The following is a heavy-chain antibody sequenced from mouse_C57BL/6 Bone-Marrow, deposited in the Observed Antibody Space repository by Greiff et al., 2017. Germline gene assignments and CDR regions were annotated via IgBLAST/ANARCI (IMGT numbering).Heavy chain of an antibody. CDR2: INPSSGYT. D-gene: IGHD1-1*01. Sequence: QVQLQQSGAELVRPGASVKMSCKASGYTFTSYTMPWVKQRPGQGLEWIGYINPSSGYTKYNQKFKDKATLTADKSSSTVYMQLSRLTSEDSAVYYCARRADLRYYDMDCWGQGTTVTVSS. CDR3: ARRADLRYYDMDC. CDR1: GYTFTSYT. J-gene: IGHJ4*01. V-gene: IGHV1-4*01.